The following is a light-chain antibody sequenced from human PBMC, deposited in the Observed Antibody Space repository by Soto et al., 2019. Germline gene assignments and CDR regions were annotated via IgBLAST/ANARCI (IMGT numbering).Light chain of an antibody. V-gene: IGKV1-9*01. CDR2: AAS. CDR1: QGISSY. J-gene: IGKJ3*01. CDR3: QQLNSYPY. Sequence: DIQLTQSPSFLSASVGDRVTITCRASQGISSYLAWYQQKPGKAPKLLIYAASTLQSGVPSRFSGNGSGTEFTLTISSLQPEDFATYYCQQLNSYPYFGPGTKVDIK.